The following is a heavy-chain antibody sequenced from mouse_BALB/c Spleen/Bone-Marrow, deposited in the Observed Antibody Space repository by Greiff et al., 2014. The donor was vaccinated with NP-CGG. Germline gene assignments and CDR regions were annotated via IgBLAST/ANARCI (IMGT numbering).Heavy chain of an antibody. D-gene: IGHD2-13*01. J-gene: IGHJ3*01. CDR1: GCSITSDSV. V-gene: IGHV3-2*02. CDR3: AREGDSAFAY. CDR2: INHSGFT. Sequence: VQLKQSGPGLGKPSQSLSLTCTVTGCSITSDSVWYWIPPFSGDKTEWMGYINHSGFTTYNPSLKSQISITRDTSKNQFFLQLNSVTTEDTATYYCAREGDSAFAYWGRGTLVTVSA.